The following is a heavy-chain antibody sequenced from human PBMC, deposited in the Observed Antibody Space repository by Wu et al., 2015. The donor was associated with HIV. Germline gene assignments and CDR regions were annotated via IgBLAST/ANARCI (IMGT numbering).Heavy chain of an antibody. CDR1: GYSFSGYY. V-gene: IGHV1-2*02. J-gene: IGHJ3*02. CDR2: INPNNGAT. CDR3: ARVRRDAFDI. Sequence: QVQLVQSGAEVKKPGTSVNVSCKASGYSFSGYYVYWVRQAPGQGLEWMGWINPNNGATSYAQKFQDRVTMTRDMSITTAFMELNRLTSHDMAVYYCARVRRDAFDIWGQGTVVTVSS.